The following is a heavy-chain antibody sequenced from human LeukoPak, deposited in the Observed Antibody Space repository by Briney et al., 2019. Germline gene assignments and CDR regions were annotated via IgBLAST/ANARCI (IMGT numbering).Heavy chain of an antibody. J-gene: IGHJ4*02. CDR3: AKDNSSGWYWDYFDY. Sequence: GRSLRLSCAASGFTFSSYGMHWVRQAPGKGLEGVAVISYDGSNKYYADSVKGRFTISRDNSKNTLYLQMNSLRAEDTAVYYCAKDNSSGWYWDYFDYWGQGTLVTVSS. CDR2: ISYDGSNK. CDR1: GFTFSSYG. D-gene: IGHD6-19*01. V-gene: IGHV3-30*18.